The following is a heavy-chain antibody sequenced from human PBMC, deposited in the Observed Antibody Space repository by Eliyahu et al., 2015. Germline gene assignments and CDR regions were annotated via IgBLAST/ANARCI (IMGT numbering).Heavy chain of an antibody. CDR1: GYNFTNYG. D-gene: IGHD5-24*01. CDR3: ARDRGLGMDS. V-gene: IGHV1-18*01. J-gene: IGHJ4*02. CDR2: ISGYNGNS. Sequence: QVQLIQSGTEVKKPGASVKVXCKTSGYNFTNYGISWVRQSLGQGLEWMGWISGYNGNSRSTQSLQDRVTMTIDTSTNTVFLELKSLKSDDTGIYYCARDRGLGMDSWGQGTLVAVSS.